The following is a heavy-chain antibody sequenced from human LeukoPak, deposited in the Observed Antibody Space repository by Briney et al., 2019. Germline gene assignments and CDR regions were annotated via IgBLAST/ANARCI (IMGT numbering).Heavy chain of an antibody. CDR1: GGSISSYY. Sequence: TSETLSLTCTVSGGSISSYYWTWIRQPPGKGLEWLGYIYYSGSTSYNPSLKSRVTISLDTSKNQFSLRLTSVTAADTAVYYCARNRVVGAPYFDYWGQGTLVTVSS. CDR2: IYYSGST. V-gene: IGHV4-59*01. CDR3: ARNRVVGAPYFDY. D-gene: IGHD1-26*01. J-gene: IGHJ4*02.